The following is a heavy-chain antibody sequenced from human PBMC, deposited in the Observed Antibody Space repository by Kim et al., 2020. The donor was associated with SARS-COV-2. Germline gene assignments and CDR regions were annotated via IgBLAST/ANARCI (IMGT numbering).Heavy chain of an antibody. D-gene: IGHD3-9*01. Sequence: ASVKVSCKVSGYTLTELSMHWVRQAPGKGLEWMGGFDPEDGETIYAQKFQGRVTMTEDTSTDTAYMELSSLRSEDTAVYYCATSRSNFGLRYFDWLSRSVVDPWGQGTLVTVSS. CDR3: ATSRSNFGLRYFDWLSRSVVDP. CDR1: GYTLTELS. CDR2: FDPEDGET. J-gene: IGHJ5*02. V-gene: IGHV1-24*01.